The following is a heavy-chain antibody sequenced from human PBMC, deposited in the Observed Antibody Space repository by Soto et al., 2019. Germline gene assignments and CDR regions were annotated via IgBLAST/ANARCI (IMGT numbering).Heavy chain of an antibody. D-gene: IGHD6-13*01. CDR3: AKGWYSSSWYTLDY. Sequence: GGSLRLSCAASGFTFSSYAMSWVRQAPGKGLEWVSAISGSSGSTYYADSVKGRFTISRDNSKNTLYLQMNSLRAEDTAVYYCAKGWYSSSWYTLDYWGQGTLVTVSS. CDR2: ISGSSGST. CDR1: GFTFSSYA. V-gene: IGHV3-23*01. J-gene: IGHJ4*02.